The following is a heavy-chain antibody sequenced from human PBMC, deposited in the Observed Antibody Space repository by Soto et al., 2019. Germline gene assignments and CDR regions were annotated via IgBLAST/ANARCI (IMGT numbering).Heavy chain of an antibody. CDR3: ARDLSLRTMVRGVKGDWFDP. J-gene: IGHJ5*02. CDR1: GGSISSYY. CDR2: IYYSGST. D-gene: IGHD3-10*01. V-gene: IGHV4-59*01. Sequence: SETLSLTCTGSGGSISSYYWSWIRQPPGKGLEWIGYIYYSGSTNYNPSLKSRVTISVDTSKNQFSLKLSSVTAADTAVYYCARDLSLRTMVRGVKGDWFDPWGQGTLVTVSS.